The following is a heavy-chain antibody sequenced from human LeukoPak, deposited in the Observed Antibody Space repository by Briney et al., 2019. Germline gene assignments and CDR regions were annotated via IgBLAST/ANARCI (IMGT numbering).Heavy chain of an antibody. J-gene: IGHJ3*02. D-gene: IGHD3-22*01. Sequence: SETLSLTCTVSGGSISSSSYYWGWIRQPPGKGLEWIASIYYSGSTYYNPSLKSRVTISVDTSKNQFSLKLSSVTAADTAVYYCARHRMYYYDSSGRGVADAFDIWGQGTMVTVSS. V-gene: IGHV4-39*01. CDR2: IYYSGST. CDR1: GGSISSSSYY. CDR3: ARHRMYYYDSSGRGVADAFDI.